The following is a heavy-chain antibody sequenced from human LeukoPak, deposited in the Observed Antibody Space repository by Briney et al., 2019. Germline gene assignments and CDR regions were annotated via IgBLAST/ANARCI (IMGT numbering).Heavy chain of an antibody. Sequence: ASVKVSCKASGYTFTSYYMRWVRQAPGQGLEWMGIINPSGGSTSYAQKFQGRVTMTRDTSTSTVYMELSSLRSEDTAVYYCARAAYCSGGSCYWEPDYWGQGTLVTVSS. D-gene: IGHD2-15*01. CDR3: ARAAYCSGGSCYWEPDY. CDR2: INPSGGST. CDR1: GYTFTSYY. V-gene: IGHV1-46*01. J-gene: IGHJ4*02.